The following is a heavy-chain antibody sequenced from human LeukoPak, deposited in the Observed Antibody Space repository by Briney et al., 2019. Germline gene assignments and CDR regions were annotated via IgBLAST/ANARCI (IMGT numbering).Heavy chain of an antibody. V-gene: IGHV4-59*01. D-gene: IGHD5-12*01. CDR2: IYYSGST. CDR3: ARGGSATIKTYYYYYYMDV. Sequence: PLETLSLTCTVSGGSISSYYWSWIRQPPGKGLEWIGYIYYSGSTNYNPSLKSRVTISVDTSKNQFSLKLSSVTAADTAVYYCARGGSATIKTYYYYYYMDVWGKGTTVTVSS. J-gene: IGHJ6*03. CDR1: GGSISSYY.